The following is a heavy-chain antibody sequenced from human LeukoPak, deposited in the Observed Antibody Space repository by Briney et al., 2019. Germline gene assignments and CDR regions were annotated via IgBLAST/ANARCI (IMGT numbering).Heavy chain of an antibody. D-gene: IGHD2-21*02. Sequence: SQTLSLTCAISGGSVSSNSAAWNWIRQSPSRGLEWLGRTYYRSKWYNDYAVSVKSRITINPDTSKNQFSLQLNSVTPEDTAVYYCAREVAYCGGDCYSREFDNWGQGTLVTVSS. CDR3: AREVAYCGGDCYSREFDN. V-gene: IGHV6-1*01. CDR1: GGSVSSNSAA. CDR2: TYYRSKWYN. J-gene: IGHJ4*02.